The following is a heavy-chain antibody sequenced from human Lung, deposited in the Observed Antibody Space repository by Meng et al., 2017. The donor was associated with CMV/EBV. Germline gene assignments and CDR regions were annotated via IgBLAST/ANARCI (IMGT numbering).Heavy chain of an antibody. Sequence: SXTXSLXXAVYGGSFSGYYWSWIRQPPGEGLEWIGEINHSGDTNYNPSLKSRVTISVDTSKNQFSLQLSAVNAADTAVYYCARGAYYFDTSGLFDYWGRGXLVTVSS. CDR3: ARGAYYFDTSGLFDY. CDR1: GGSFSGYY. D-gene: IGHD3-22*01. CDR2: INHSGDT. J-gene: IGHJ4*02. V-gene: IGHV4-34*01.